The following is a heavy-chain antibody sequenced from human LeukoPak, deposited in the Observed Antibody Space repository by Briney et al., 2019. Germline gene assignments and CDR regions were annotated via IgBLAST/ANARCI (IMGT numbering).Heavy chain of an antibody. CDR3: AIDFSLQLFDY. CDR1: GFTFSSYG. D-gene: IGHD5-24*01. CDR2: IWSDGSYK. Sequence: GGSLRLSCAASGFTFSSYGFHWVRQAPGKGREWVAVIWSDGSYKYYADSVKGRFTISRDDSKNTLYLQMNSLRAEDTAVYYCAIDFSLQLFDYWGEGTLVTVFS. V-gene: IGHV3-33*01. J-gene: IGHJ4*02.